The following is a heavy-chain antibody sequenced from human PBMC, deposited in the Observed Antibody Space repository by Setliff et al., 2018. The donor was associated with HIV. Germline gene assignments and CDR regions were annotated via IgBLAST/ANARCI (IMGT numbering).Heavy chain of an antibody. D-gene: IGHD5-12*01. CDR2: IYYSGYT. Sequence: SETLSLTCTVSGGSISSYYWSWIRQPPGKGLEWIGYIYYSGYTNYKPSLKSRVIMSVDTSRNQSSLKLSSVTAADTAVYYCARGHDNQYYYFYYMDVWGKGTTVTVFS. CDR3: ARGHDNQYYYFYYMDV. J-gene: IGHJ6*03. CDR1: GGSISSYY. V-gene: IGHV4-59*08.